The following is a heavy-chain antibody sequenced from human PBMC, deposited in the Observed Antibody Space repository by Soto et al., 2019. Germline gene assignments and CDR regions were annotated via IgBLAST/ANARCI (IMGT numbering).Heavy chain of an antibody. J-gene: IGHJ6*03. V-gene: IGHV1-8*01. CDR3: ARGDIAAAATQGDYYYYMDV. Sequence: ASVKVSCKASGYTFTSYDINWVRQATGQGLEWMGWMNPNSGNTGYAQKFQGRATMTRNTSISTAYMELSSLRSEDTAVYYCARGDIAAAATQGDYYYYMDVWGIGTKVTVAS. D-gene: IGHD6-13*01. CDR1: GYTFTSYD. CDR2: MNPNSGNT.